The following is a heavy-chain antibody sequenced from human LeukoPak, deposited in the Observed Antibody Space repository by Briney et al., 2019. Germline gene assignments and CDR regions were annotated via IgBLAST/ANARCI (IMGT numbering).Heavy chain of an antibody. CDR1: GGSISSGGYS. CDR2: IYHSGST. V-gene: IGHV4-30-2*01. CDR3: ARRVTNYWYFDL. Sequence: SETLSLTCSVSGGSISSGGYSWSWIRQPPGKGLEWIGYIYHSGSTYHNPSLKSRVTISVDRSKNQFSLKLSSVTAADTAVYYCARRVTNYWYFDLWGRGTLVTVSS. J-gene: IGHJ2*01. D-gene: IGHD2-21*02.